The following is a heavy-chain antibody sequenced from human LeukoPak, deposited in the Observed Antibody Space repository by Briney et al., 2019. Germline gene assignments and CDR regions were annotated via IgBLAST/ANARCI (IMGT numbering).Heavy chain of an antibody. V-gene: IGHV4-59*08. CDR1: GGSISSYY. CDR2: IYYSGST. Sequence: SETLSLTCTVSGGSISSYYWSWIRQPPGKGLEWIGYIYYSGSTNYNPSLKSRVTISVDTSKNQFSLKLSSVTAADTAVYYCARHAYPWYYYYGMDVWGQGTTVTVSS. D-gene: IGHD2-2*02. CDR3: ARHAYPWYYYYGMDV. J-gene: IGHJ6*02.